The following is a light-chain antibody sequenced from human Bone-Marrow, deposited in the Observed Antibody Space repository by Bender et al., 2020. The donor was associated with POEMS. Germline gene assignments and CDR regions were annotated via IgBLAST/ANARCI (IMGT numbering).Light chain of an antibody. Sequence: QSVLTQPPSASGTPGQRVTLSCSGRGSHFGFNALNWYQQLPGTAPKLLIYINNQRPSGVPDRFSGSKSGTSASLAISGLQSEDEADYYCAAWEDSLNGWVFGGGTKLTVL. V-gene: IGLV1-44*01. CDR1: GSHFGFNA. J-gene: IGLJ3*02. CDR3: AAWEDSLNGWV. CDR2: INN.